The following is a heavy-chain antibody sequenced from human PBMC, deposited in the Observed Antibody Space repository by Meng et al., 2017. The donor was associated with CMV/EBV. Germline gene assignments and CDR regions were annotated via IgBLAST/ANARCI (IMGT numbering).Heavy chain of an antibody. V-gene: IGHV3-23*01. CDR1: GFTFSSYA. CDR2: ISGSGGST. D-gene: IGHD6-6*01. Sequence: ETLSLTCAASGFTFSSYAMSWVRQAPGQGLEWVSAISGSGGSTYYADSVKGRFTISRDNSKNTLYLQMNSLRAEDTAVYYCAKDLGVYSSSSIDYWGQGTLVTVSS. J-gene: IGHJ4*02. CDR3: AKDLGVYSSSSIDY.